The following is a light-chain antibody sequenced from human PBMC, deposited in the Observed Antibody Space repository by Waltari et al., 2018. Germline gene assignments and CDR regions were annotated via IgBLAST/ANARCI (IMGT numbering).Light chain of an antibody. Sequence: DIVMTQSPDSLAVSLGDRATISCQSSQSVLYGENNKNYLAWYQQKAGQPPKLLIYWASTREFGVPGRFSGSGSDTDFTLTITNLQAEDVAVYYCQQYYGDPRTFGQGTTVEIK. J-gene: IGKJ1*01. V-gene: IGKV4-1*01. CDR2: WAS. CDR3: QQYYGDPRT. CDR1: QSVLYGENNKNY.